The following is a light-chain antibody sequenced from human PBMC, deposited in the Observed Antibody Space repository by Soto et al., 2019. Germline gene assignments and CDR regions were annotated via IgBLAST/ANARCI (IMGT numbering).Light chain of an antibody. CDR3: QSYDSSLSALV. CDR2: GNS. Sequence: QSVLTQPPSVSGAPGQRVTISCAGSSSNIGAGYDVHWYQQLPGTAPKLLIYGNSNRPSGVPDRFSGSKPGTSASLAITGLQAADEADYYCQSYDSSLSALVFGGGTKLTVL. V-gene: IGLV1-40*01. CDR1: SSNIGAGYD. J-gene: IGLJ2*01.